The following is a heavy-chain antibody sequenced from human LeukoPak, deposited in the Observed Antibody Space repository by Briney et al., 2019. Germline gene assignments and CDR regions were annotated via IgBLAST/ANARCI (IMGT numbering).Heavy chain of an antibody. Sequence: GASVKVSCKASGYTFTGYYMHWVRQAPGQGLEWMGWINPNSGGTNYAQKFQGRVTMTRDTSISTAYMELSRLRSDDTAVYYCARVNYYYDILTGPVRHYYMDVWGKGTTVTISS. D-gene: IGHD3-9*01. CDR3: ARVNYYYDILTGPVRHYYMDV. J-gene: IGHJ6*03. V-gene: IGHV1-2*02. CDR2: INPNSGGT. CDR1: GYTFTGYY.